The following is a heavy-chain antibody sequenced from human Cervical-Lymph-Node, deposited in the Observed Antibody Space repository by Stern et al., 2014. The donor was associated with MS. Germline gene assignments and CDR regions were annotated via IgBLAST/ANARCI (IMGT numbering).Heavy chain of an antibody. D-gene: IGHD3-10*01. J-gene: IGHJ5*02. Sequence: VQLMQSGGGLVQPGGSLRLSCAASSFTLGSYWMHWVRQAPGKGLVWVARIDSDGSTTDYADSVKGRFTISRDNAKNTLFLQMLSLRAEDTAVYYCARGRPLYYYGSGSLNLWGQGTLVTVSS. V-gene: IGHV3-74*02. CDR3: ARGRPLYYYGSGSLNL. CDR1: SFTLGSYW. CDR2: IDSDGSTT.